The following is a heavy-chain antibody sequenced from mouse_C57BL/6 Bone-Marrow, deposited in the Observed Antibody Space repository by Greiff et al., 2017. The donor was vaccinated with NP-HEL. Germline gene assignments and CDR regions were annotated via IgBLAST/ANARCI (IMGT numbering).Heavy chain of an antibody. D-gene: IGHD1-1*01. Sequence: EVMLVESEGGLVQPGRSMKLSCTASGFTFSDYYMAWVRQVPEKGLEWVANINYDGSSTYYLDSLKSRFIISRDNAKNILYLQMSSLKSEDTATYYCAREIYYGSSYFDYWGQGTTLTVSS. J-gene: IGHJ2*01. CDR3: AREIYYGSSYFDY. CDR1: GFTFSDYY. V-gene: IGHV5-16*01. CDR2: INYDGSST.